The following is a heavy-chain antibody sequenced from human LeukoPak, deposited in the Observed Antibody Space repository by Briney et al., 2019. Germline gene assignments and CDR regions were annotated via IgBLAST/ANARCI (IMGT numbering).Heavy chain of an antibody. CDR3: AIVTSMVRGVAYFDY. V-gene: IGHV1-2*02. Sequence: ASVKVSCKASGYTFTAYYMHWVRQAPGQGLEWMGWINPNSGDTDYAQEFQDRVTMTRDTAISTAYMELSRLRSDDTAMYYCAIVTSMVRGVAYFDYWGQGTLVTVSS. CDR1: GYTFTAYY. D-gene: IGHD3-10*01. CDR2: INPNSGDT. J-gene: IGHJ4*02.